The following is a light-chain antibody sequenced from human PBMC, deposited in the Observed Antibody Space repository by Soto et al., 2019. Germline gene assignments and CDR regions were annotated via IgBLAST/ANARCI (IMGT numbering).Light chain of an antibody. CDR3: QQRSNWPIT. V-gene: IGKV1-8*01. J-gene: IGKJ5*01. CDR2: AAS. Sequence: AIRMTQSPSSFSASTGDRVTITCRASQGISSYLAWYQQKPGKAPKLLIYAASTLQSGVPSRFSGSGSGTDFTLTISRLEPEDFAVYYCQQRSNWPITFGQGTRLENK. CDR1: QGISSY.